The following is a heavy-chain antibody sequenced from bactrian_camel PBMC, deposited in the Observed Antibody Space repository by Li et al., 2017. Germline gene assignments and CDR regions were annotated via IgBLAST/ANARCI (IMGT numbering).Heavy chain of an antibody. CDR3: AAEVGAPNSWCARALDQPRGMDY. V-gene: IGHV3S53*01. CDR2: VSTGTLGT. J-gene: IGHJ4*01. CDR1: GYRVDRDGC. Sequence: VQLVESGGGSVKIGGSLSLSCIASGYRVDRDGCMGWFHQLPGKFRIEERVEIAIVSTGTLGTLYADSVEGRFTISQDNAKKTIYQQMNSLNPEDTAIYYCAAEVGAPNSWCARALDQPRGMDYWGQGTQVTVS. D-gene: IGHD3*01.